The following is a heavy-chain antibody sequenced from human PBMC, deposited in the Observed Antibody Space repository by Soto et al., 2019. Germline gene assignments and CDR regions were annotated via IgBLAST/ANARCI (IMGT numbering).Heavy chain of an antibody. D-gene: IGHD2-21*01. CDR3: AKDPNIVVGTGGLDV. V-gene: IGHV1-2*02. Sequence: ASVNVSCKASGYSFTDYYIHWVRQAPGQGLEWMGWINPSSGATKYAQNFQGRVTMTRVTSIRTAYMVLGSLRSGDTALYYCAKDPNIVVGTGGLDVWGQGTTVTVSS. J-gene: IGHJ6*02. CDR1: GYSFTDYY. CDR2: INPSSGAT.